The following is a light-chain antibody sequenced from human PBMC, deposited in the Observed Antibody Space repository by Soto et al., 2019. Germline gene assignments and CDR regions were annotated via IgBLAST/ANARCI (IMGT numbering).Light chain of an antibody. Sequence: QSVLTQSPSASASLGASVRLTCTLSSGHSSYAIAWHQQQPEEGPRYLMKVNSDGSHTKGDGIPDRFSGSSSGAERYLTISSLQSEDEADYYCQTWGTGVGVFGGGTKLTVL. CDR3: QTWGTGVGV. V-gene: IGLV4-69*01. J-gene: IGLJ3*02. CDR1: SGHSSYA. CDR2: VNSDGSH.